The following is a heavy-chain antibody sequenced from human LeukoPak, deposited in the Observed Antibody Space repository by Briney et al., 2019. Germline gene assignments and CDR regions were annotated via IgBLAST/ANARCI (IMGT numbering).Heavy chain of an antibody. V-gene: IGHV3-21*01. CDR2: IGPTGTDR. J-gene: IGHJ4*02. D-gene: IGHD1-14*01. Sequence: GGSLRLSCAASGFTFSSCGVNWVRQAPGEGLGWVSSIGPTGTDRYYADSVRGRLTLSRVHAKHSMYIQMDCQTDTQPSVSYCAPEDIGSHYDYWGQGTLLTVSS. CDR1: GFTFSSCG. CDR3: APEDIGSHYDY.